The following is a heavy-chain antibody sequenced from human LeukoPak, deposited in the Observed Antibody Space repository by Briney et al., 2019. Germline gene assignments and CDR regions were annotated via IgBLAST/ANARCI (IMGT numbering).Heavy chain of an antibody. J-gene: IGHJ4*02. Sequence: PGGSLRLSCAASGFTFSSYAMSWVRQAPGKGLEWVAVIWYDGSNKYYADSVKGRFTISRDNSKNTLYLQMNSLRAEDTAVYYCARDPHSSGYYFEFDYWGQGTLVTVSS. D-gene: IGHD3-22*01. V-gene: IGHV3-33*08. CDR1: GFTFSSYA. CDR2: IWYDGSNK. CDR3: ARDPHSSGYYFEFDY.